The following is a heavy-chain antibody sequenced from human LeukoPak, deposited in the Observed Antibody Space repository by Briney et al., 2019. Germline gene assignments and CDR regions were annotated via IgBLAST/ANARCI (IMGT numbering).Heavy chain of an antibody. Sequence: SETLSLTCTVSGGSTSSSSYYWGWIRQPPGKGPEWIGTIYYVGDTYYNPSLQSRVTISVDTSKNQFSLKLSSVTAADTAVYYCARSPGSRYAYDDYWGQGTLVTVSS. CDR2: IYYVGDT. CDR1: GGSTSSSSYY. D-gene: IGHD6-13*01. J-gene: IGHJ4*02. CDR3: ARSPGSRYAYDDY. V-gene: IGHV4-39*01.